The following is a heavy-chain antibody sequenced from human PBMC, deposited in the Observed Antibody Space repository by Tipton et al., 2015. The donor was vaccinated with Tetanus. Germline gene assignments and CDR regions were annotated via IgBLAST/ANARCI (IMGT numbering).Heavy chain of an antibody. V-gene: IGHV3-33*01. CDR2: SWYDGTDK. Sequence: AASGFIFSSYGIHWVRQAPGKGLEWVAVSWYDGTDKYYADSVKGRFTISRDNSKNTLYLQMNSLRAGDTAVYYCAREAEGSGGSCFSGDFDNWGQGTQVTVSS. CDR1: GFIFSSYG. CDR3: AREAEGSGGSCFSGDFDN. D-gene: IGHD2-15*01. J-gene: IGHJ4*02.